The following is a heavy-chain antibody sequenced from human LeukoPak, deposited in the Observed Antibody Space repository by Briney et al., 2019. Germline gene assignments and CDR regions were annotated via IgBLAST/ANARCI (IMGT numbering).Heavy chain of an antibody. CDR2: ISWDGGST. V-gene: IGHV3-43D*03. D-gene: IGHD3-10*01. CDR3: AKDGFGSGSYGPRRGLDY. CDR1: GFTFDDYA. Sequence: PGGSLRLSCAASGFTFDDYAMHWVRQAPGKGLEWVSLISWDGGSTYYADSVKGRFTISRDNSKNSLFLQMNSLRTEDTALYYCAKDGFGSGSYGPRRGLDYWGQGTLVTVSS. J-gene: IGHJ4*02.